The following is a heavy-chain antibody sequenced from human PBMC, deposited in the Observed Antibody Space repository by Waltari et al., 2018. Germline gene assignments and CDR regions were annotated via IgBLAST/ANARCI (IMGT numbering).Heavy chain of an antibody. CDR1: GGTFSNYG. Sequence: QVQLVQSGAEVKKPGSSVKVSCKVSGGTFSNYGITWLRQAPGQGLECLGTIMPIFGTTSFAEKFQGRVTITADESTSTAYMELSSLRSEDTAVYYCARDIVAAKDAFDVWGQGTMVTVSS. CDR3: ARDIVAAKDAFDV. CDR2: IMPIFGTT. D-gene: IGHD5-12*01. J-gene: IGHJ3*01. V-gene: IGHV1-69*15.